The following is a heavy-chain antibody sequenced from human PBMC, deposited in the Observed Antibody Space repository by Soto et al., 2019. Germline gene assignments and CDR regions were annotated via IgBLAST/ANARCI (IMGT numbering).Heavy chain of an antibody. J-gene: IGHJ6*03. CDR1: GGSVSGYY. D-gene: IGHD6-13*01. CDR2: INHSGST. V-gene: IGHV4-34*01. Sequence: SETLSLTCAVYGGSVSGYYWSWIRQPPGKGLEWIGEINHSGSTNYNPSLKSRVTISVDTSKNQFSLKLSSVTAADTAVYYCGIAAAGIDYYMDVWGKGTTVTVSS. CDR3: GIAAAGIDYYMDV.